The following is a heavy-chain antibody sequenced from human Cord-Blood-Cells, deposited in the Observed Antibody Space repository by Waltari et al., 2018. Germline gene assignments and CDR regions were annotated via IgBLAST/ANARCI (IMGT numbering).Heavy chain of an antibody. V-gene: IGHV3-21*01. CDR2: ISSSSSYI. CDR3: AREDYYDAFDI. J-gene: IGHJ3*02. D-gene: IGHD1-26*01. CDR1: GFTFSSYS. Sequence: EVQLVESGGGLFKPGGSLRISCAASGFTFSSYSMIWIRQAPGKGLERVSSISSSSSYIYYADSMKGRVTISTDNAKNSLYLQMNSLRAEDTAVYYCAREDYYDAFDIWGQGTMVTVSS.